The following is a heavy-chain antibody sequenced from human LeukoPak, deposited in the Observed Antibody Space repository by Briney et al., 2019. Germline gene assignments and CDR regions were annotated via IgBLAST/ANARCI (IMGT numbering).Heavy chain of an antibody. CDR3: ARLSVTTRFDY. CDR2: IIPIFGTA. J-gene: IGHJ4*02. D-gene: IGHD4-17*01. V-gene: IGHV1-69*05. CDR1: GGTFSSYA. Sequence: SVTVSCTASGGTFSSYAISWVRQAPGQGLEWMGGIIPIFGTANYAQKFQGRVTITRDTSASTAYMELSSLRSEDTAVYYCARLSVTTRFDYWGQGTLVTVSS.